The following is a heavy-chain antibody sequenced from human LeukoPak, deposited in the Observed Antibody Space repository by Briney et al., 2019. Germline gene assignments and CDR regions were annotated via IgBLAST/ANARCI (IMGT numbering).Heavy chain of an antibody. V-gene: IGHV3-30*18. Sequence: PGGSLRLSCAASGFTFSSYGMHWVRQAPGKGLEWVAVTSYDGSNKYYADSVKGRFTISRDNSKNTLYLQMNSLRAEDTAVYYCAKFLPAVATITQEWGQGTLVTVSS. CDR3: AKFLPAVATITQE. J-gene: IGHJ4*02. CDR1: GFTFSSYG. CDR2: TSYDGSNK. D-gene: IGHD5-12*01.